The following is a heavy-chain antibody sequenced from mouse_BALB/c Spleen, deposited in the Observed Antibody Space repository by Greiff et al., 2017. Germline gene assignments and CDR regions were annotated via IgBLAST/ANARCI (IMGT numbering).Heavy chain of an antibody. J-gene: IGHJ1*01. CDR3: ARVGNLNWYFDV. D-gene: IGHD2-1*01. CDR2: ISSGGSYT. V-gene: IGHV5-9-4*01. Sequence: EVKVVESGGGLVKPGGSLKLSCAASGFTFSSYAMSWVRQSPEKRLEWVAEISSGGSYTYYPDTVTGRFTISRDNAKNTLYLEMSSLRSEDTAMYYCARVGNLNWYFDVWGAGTTVTVSS. CDR1: GFTFSSYA.